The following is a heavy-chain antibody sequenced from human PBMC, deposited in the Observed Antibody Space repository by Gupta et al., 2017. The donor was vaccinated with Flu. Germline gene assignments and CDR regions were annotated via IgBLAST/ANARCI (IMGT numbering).Heavy chain of an antibody. D-gene: IGHD2-15*01. CDR2: IKSDESSA. V-gene: IGHV3-74*01. J-gene: IGHJ5*02. CDR3: ARDGAGDCSGGSCYSWFDP. Sequence: WVRQAPGKGLVWVSRIKSDESSASYADSVKGRFTISRDNAKKTLYLQMNSLRAEDTAVYYCARDGAGDCSGGSCYSWFDPWGQGTLVTVSS.